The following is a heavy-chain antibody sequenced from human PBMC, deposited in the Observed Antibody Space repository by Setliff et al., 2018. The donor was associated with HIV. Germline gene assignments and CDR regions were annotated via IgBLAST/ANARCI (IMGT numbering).Heavy chain of an antibody. CDR1: GESFSGYY. D-gene: IGHD3-22*01. CDR3: ARARTDYYDRGRRSHYYIDV. Sequence: PSETLSLTCAVYGESFSGYYWSWIRQPPGKGLEWIGEINHTGGTNYHPSLKSRVTMSVDASKNQFSLNLSSVTAADTAVYYCARARTDYYDRGRRSHYYIDVWARGATVTVSS. V-gene: IGHV4-34*01. CDR2: INHTGGT. J-gene: IGHJ6*03.